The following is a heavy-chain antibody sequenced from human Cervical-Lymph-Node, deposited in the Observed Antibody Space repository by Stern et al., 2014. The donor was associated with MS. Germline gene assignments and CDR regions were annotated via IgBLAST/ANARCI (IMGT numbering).Heavy chain of an antibody. D-gene: IGHD6-13*01. CDR3: TRRGGQQLIHFDS. CDR2: CFHIGTP. J-gene: IGHJ4*02. Sequence: QVQLQATGPGLVKTSGILSLTCVVSGDFINRHWWSWVRQTLGKGLEWIGQCFHIGTPNYSPSLRSQLTLSIDESTSQLSLKRDSVTAADTAIYYCTRRGGQQLIHFDSWGQGALVTVSS. V-gene: IGHV4/OR15-8*02. CDR1: GDFINRHW.